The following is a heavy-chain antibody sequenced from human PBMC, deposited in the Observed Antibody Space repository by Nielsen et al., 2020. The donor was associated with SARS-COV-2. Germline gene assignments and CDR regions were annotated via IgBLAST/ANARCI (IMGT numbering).Heavy chain of an antibody. CDR1: GGSISSGGYY. CDR2: IYYSGST. V-gene: IGHV4-31*03. J-gene: IGHJ4*02. Sequence: SETLSLTCTVSGGSISSGGYYWSWIRQHPGKGLEWIGYIYYSGSTYYNPSLKSRVTISVDTSKNQFSLKLSSVTAADTAVYYCARGEGGANDYWGEGTLVTVSS. CDR3: ARGEGGANDY. D-gene: IGHD1-26*01.